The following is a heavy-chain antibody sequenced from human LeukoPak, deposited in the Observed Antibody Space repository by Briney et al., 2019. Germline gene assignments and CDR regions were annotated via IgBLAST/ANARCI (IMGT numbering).Heavy chain of an antibody. D-gene: IGHD3-3*01. CDR2: IYNSGST. CDR3: AREGNYDFWSGYPFTGFDY. Sequence: SENLSLTCTVSGGSISSYYWSWIRQPAGKGLEWIGRIYNSGSTNYTPSLTSRVTMSVDTSKNQFSLKLSSVTAADTAVYYCAREGNYDFWSGYPFTGFDYWGQGTLVTVSS. J-gene: IGHJ4*02. CDR1: GGSISSYY. V-gene: IGHV4-4*07.